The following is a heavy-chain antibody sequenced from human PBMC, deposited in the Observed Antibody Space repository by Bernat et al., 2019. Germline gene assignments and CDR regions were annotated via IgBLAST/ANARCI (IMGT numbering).Heavy chain of an antibody. Sequence: QVQLVQSGAEVKKPGSSVKVSCKASGGTFSSYTISWVRQAPGQGLEWMGRIIPILGIANYAQKFQGRVTITADKSTSTAYMELSSLRSEDTAVYYCARPMVKGVISGDAFDIWGQGTMVTVSS. V-gene: IGHV1-69*02. CDR2: IIPILGIA. J-gene: IGHJ3*02. CDR3: ARPMVKGVISGDAFDI. D-gene: IGHD3-10*01. CDR1: GGTFSSYT.